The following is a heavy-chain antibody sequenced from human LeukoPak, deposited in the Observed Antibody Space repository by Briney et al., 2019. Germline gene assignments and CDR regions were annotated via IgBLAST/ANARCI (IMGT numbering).Heavy chain of an antibody. CDR3: AKTPHY. V-gene: IGHV3-30*18. Sequence: PGRSLRLSCAASGFTFSSYGMHWVRQAPGKGLEWVAVISYDGSNKYYADSVEGRFTISRDNSKNTLYLQMNSLRAEDTAVYYCAKTPHYWGQGTLVTVSS. CDR1: GFTFSSYG. J-gene: IGHJ4*02. CDR2: ISYDGSNK.